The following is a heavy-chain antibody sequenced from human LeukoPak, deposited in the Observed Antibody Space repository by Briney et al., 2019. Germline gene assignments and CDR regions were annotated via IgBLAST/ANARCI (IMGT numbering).Heavy chain of an antibody. Sequence: GASVKVSCKASGYIFSNYGITWVRQAPGQELEWMGWISGYNGNTKYAQKLQGRVTMTIDTFTSTAYMELSRLRSDDTAVYYCARGRTQLPYMDVWGKGTTVTISS. CDR2: ISGYNGNT. CDR3: ARGRTQLPYMDV. CDR1: GYIFSNYG. V-gene: IGHV1-18*01. J-gene: IGHJ6*03. D-gene: IGHD2-2*01.